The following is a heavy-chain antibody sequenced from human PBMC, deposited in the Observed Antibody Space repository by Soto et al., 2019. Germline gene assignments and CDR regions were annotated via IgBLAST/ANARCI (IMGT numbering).Heavy chain of an antibody. D-gene: IGHD6-13*01. J-gene: IGHJ6*02. Sequence: QVQLVQSGAEVKKPGASVKVSCKASGYTFTSYGISWVRQAPGQGLEWMGWISAYNGNTNYAQKLQGRVTMTTDTSTSTAYMELRSVRADDTAVYYCAIVPGIAAAGAYYYYGMDVWGQGTTVTVSS. CDR2: ISAYNGNT. CDR3: AIVPGIAAAGAYYYYGMDV. CDR1: GYTFTSYG. V-gene: IGHV1-18*01.